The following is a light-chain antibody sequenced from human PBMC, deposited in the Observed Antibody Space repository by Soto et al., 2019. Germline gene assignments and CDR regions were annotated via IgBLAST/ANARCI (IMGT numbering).Light chain of an antibody. Sequence: QSALTQPASVSGSFGQSITISCTGTGSDVGGYNYVSWYQQHPGKAPKVMIYEVSLRPSGVSTRFSGSKSGNTASRSISGLQAEDEGDYYCSSYRSTNTVVFGGGTKGTVL. V-gene: IGLV2-14*01. CDR3: SSYRSTNTVV. J-gene: IGLJ3*02. CDR1: GSDVGGYNY. CDR2: EVS.